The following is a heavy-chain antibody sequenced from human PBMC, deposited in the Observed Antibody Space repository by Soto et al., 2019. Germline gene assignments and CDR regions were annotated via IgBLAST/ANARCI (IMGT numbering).Heavy chain of an antibody. CDR2: IYHDGTT. D-gene: IGHD2-2*02. CDR3: ARTGLYNLDY. Sequence: QVQLQESGPGLVKPSQTLSLTCTVSGGSISSAYYWSWIRQRPGKGLEWIAYIYHDGTTYFNPSLQSRVTISIDKSENQFSLKLSSVTAADTAVYFCARTGLYNLDYWGQGTLVTVSS. V-gene: IGHV4-31*03. CDR1: GGSISSAYY. J-gene: IGHJ4*02.